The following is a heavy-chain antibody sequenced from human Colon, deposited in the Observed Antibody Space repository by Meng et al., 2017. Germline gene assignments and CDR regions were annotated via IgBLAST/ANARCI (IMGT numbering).Heavy chain of an antibody. CDR2: INHSGST. V-gene: IGHV4-34*01. J-gene: IGHJ4*02. D-gene: IGHD3-16*01. Sequence: VELQALGAGLLKPSATLSLTCDVYGWSFSGYYWSWIRQPPGKGLEWIGEINHSGSTNYNPSLKSRVTISVDTSKNQFSLKLSSVTAADTAVYYCSRGSGGWRSYYFDYWGQGTLVTVSS. CDR3: SRGSGGWRSYYFDY. CDR1: GWSFSGYY.